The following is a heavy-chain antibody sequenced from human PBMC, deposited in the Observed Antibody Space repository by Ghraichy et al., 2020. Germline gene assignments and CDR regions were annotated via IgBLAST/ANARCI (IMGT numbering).Heavy chain of an antibody. CDR2: ISSSSSYT. Sequence: GGSLRLSCAASGFTFSDYYMSWIRQAPGKGLEWVSYISSSSSYTNYADSVKGRFTISRDNAKNSLYLQMNSLRAEDTAVYYCARGEYVWGSYRYDAFDIWGQGTMVTVSS. CDR3: ARGEYVWGSYRYDAFDI. D-gene: IGHD3-16*02. V-gene: IGHV3-11*05. CDR1: GFTFSDYY. J-gene: IGHJ3*02.